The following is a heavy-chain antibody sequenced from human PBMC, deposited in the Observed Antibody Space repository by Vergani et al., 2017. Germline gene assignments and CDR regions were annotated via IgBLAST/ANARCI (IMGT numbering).Heavy chain of an antibody. D-gene: IGHD3-9*01. CDR3: AKDKSAIYDILTGYYDY. Sequence: EVQLLESGGGLVQPGGSLRLSCAASGFTFSSYAMSWVRQAPGEGLEWVSAIRGRGGSTYYADSVKGRFTISRDNSKNTLYLQMNSLRAEDTAVYYCAKDKSAIYDILTGYYDYWGQGTLVTVSS. V-gene: IGHV3-23*01. CDR1: GFTFSSYA. CDR2: IRGRGGST. J-gene: IGHJ4*02.